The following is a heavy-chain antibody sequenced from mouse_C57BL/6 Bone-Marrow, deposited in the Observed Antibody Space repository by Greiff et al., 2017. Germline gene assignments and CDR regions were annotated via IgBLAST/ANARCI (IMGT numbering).Heavy chain of an antibody. CDR3: ARRDYSKGN. V-gene: IGHV1-59*01. D-gene: IGHD2-5*01. Sequence: QVQLQQPGAELVRPGTSVKLSCEASGYTFTSYWMHWVKQRPGQGLEWIGVIDPSDSYTNYNQKFKGKATLTVDTSSSTAYMQLSSLTSEDSAVYYCARRDYSKGNWGQGTLVTVSA. CDR2: IDPSDSYT. J-gene: IGHJ3*01. CDR1: GYTFTSYW.